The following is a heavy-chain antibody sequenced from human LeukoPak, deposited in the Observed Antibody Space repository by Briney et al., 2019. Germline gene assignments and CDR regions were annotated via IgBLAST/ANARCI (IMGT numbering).Heavy chain of an antibody. CDR2: IDIDGSST. Sequence: GGSLRLSCAASGFTFSSYWMNWVRQAPGKGLVWVSRIDIDGSSTTYADYVNGRFTISRDNAKNTLYLQMNSLRAEDTAVYYCARGFTIFGVVNDGFDIWGQGTKVTVSS. CDR1: GFTFSSYW. V-gene: IGHV3-74*01. J-gene: IGHJ3*02. D-gene: IGHD3-3*01. CDR3: ARGFTIFGVVNDGFDI.